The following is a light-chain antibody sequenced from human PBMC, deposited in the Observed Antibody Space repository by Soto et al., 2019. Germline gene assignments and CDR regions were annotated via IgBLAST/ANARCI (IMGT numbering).Light chain of an antibody. V-gene: IGKV1-5*03. CDR3: QHYNSYSEA. CDR2: KAS. J-gene: IGKJ1*01. Sequence: TQSPGTLSGSVGDRVTITCRASQTISSWLAWYQQKPGKAPKLLIYKASTLKSGVPSRFSGSGSGTEFTLTISSLQPDDFATYYCQHYNSYSEAFGQGTKVELK. CDR1: QTISSW.